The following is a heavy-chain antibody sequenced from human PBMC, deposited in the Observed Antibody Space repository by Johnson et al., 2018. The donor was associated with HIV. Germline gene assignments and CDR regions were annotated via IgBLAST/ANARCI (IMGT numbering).Heavy chain of an antibody. D-gene: IGHD6-13*01. CDR3: AKDYSSILSAFDI. V-gene: IGHV3-30*19. J-gene: IGHJ3*02. Sequence: QVQLVESGGGVVQPGGSLRLSCAASGFTFSSYGMHWVRQAPGKGLEWVAVISYDGSNKYYADSVKGRFTISRDNSKNTLYLQRKSLRAEDTAVYYCAKDYSSILSAFDIWGRGTMVTVSS. CDR2: ISYDGSNK. CDR1: GFTFSSYG.